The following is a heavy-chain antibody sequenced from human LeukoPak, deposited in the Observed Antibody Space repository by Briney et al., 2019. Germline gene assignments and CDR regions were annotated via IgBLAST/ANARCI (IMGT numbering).Heavy chain of an antibody. J-gene: IGHJ3*02. CDR2: IYYSGST. CDR1: GGSISSSSYY. D-gene: IGHD6-19*01. CDR3: AGGWPVAAEKGNAFDI. V-gene: IGHV4-39*07. Sequence: SETLSLTCTVSGGSISSSSYYWGWIRQPPGKGLEWIGSIYYSGSTYYNPSLKSRVTISVDTSKNQFSLKLSSVTAADTAVYFWAGGWPVAAEKGNAFDIWAKGQWSPSLQ.